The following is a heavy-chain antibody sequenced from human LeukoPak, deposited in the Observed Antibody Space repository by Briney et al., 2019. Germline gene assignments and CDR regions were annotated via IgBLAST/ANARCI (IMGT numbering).Heavy chain of an antibody. V-gene: IGHV4-38-2*01. CDR3: ARQYYDFWSGYYPIPEYYFDY. J-gene: IGHJ4*02. D-gene: IGHD3-3*01. Sequence: SETLSLTCSVSGYSISSDCYWGWIRQPPGKGLEWVGTVYHTGSTYYHPSLRGRLTISLDTSKNHFSLNLRSMTAADTAVYYCARQYYDFWSGYYPIPEYYFDYWGQGTLVTVSS. CDR2: VYHTGST. CDR1: GYSISSDCY.